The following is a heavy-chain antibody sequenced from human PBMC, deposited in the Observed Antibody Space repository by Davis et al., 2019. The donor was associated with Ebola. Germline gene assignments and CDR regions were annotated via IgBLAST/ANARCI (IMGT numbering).Heavy chain of an antibody. CDR1: GDSVSSNSAA. Sequence: SQTLSLTCAISGDSVSSNSAAWNWMRQSPSRGLEWLGRTYYRSKWYNDYAVSVKNRITINPDTSKNQFSLQLNSVTPEDTAVYYCIRGSRGWYFDLWGRGTLVTVSS. CDR2: TYYRSKWYN. D-gene: IGHD3-10*01. V-gene: IGHV6-1*01. CDR3: IRGSRGWYFDL. J-gene: IGHJ2*01.